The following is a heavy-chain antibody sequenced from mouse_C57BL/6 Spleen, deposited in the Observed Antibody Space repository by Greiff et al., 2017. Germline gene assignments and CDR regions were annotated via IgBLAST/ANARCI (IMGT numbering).Heavy chain of an antibody. J-gene: IGHJ1*03. D-gene: IGHD2-1*01. CDR3: ARGYGNYDEV. V-gene: IGHV1-50*01. CDR1: GYTFTSYW. Sequence: QVQLKQPGAELVKPGASVKLSCKASGYTFTSYWMQWVKQRPGQGLEWIGEIDPSDSYTNYNQKFKGKATLTVDTSSSTAYMQLSSLTSEDSAVYYCARGYGNYDEVWGTGTTGTVSS. CDR2: IDPSDSYT.